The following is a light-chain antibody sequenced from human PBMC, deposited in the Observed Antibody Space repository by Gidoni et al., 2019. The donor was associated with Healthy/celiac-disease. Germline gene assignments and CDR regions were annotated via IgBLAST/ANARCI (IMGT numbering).Light chain of an antibody. V-gene: IGKV1-5*03. CDR2: KAS. CDR1: QSISSW. CDR3: QQYNSYSRT. J-gene: IGKJ1*01. Sequence: QMTQSPSTLSASVGDRVTITCRASQSISSWLAWYQQKPGKAPKLLIYKASSLESGVPSRFSGSGSGTEFTLTISSLQPDDFATYYCQQYNSYSRTFGQGTKVEIK.